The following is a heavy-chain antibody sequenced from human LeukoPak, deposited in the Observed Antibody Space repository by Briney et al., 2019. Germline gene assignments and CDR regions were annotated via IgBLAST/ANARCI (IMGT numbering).Heavy chain of an antibody. CDR2: IGSSSSTI. J-gene: IGHJ4*02. CDR1: GFTFSSYS. CDR3: ARDTYYYDSSGHDFDY. Sequence: GGSLRLSCAASGFTFSSYSMNWVRQAPGKGLEWVSYIGSSSSTISYADSVKGRLTISRDNAKNSLYLQMNSQRDEDTAVYYCARDTYYYDSSGHDFDYWGQGTLVTVSS. D-gene: IGHD3-22*01. V-gene: IGHV3-48*02.